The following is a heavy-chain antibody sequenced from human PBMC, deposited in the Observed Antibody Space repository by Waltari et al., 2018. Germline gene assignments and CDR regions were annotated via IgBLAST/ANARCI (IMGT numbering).Heavy chain of an antibody. CDR2: ISGSGGST. V-gene: IGHV3-23*01. Sequence: EVQLLESGGGLVQPGGSLRLSCAASGFTFSSYAMSWVRQAPGKGLGWVSAISGSGGSTYYADSVKGRFTISRDNSKNTLYLQMNSLRAEDTAVYYCAKDSGYSGGFDYWGQGTLVTVSS. D-gene: IGHD6-13*01. CDR3: AKDSGYSGGFDY. CDR1: GFTFSSYA. J-gene: IGHJ4*02.